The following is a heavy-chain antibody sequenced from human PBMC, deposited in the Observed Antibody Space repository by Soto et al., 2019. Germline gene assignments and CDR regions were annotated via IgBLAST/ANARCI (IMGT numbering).Heavy chain of an antibody. CDR3: ARDLESSSWPADYYYYGMDV. J-gene: IGHJ6*02. V-gene: IGHV4-31*03. D-gene: IGHD6-13*01. CDR2: IYYSGST. CDR1: GGSISSGGYY. Sequence: SETLSLTCTVSGGSISSGGYYWSWIRQHPGKGLEWIGYIYYSGSTYYNPSLKSRVTISVDTSKNQFSLKLSSVTAADTAVYYCARDLESSSWPADYYYYGMDVWGHGTTATVSS.